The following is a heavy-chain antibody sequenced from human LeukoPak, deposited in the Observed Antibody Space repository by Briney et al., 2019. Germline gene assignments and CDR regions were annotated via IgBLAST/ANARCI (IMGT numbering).Heavy chain of an antibody. CDR1: GFPFSSHS. Sequence: GGSLRLSCAASGFPFSSHSMNWVRQAQGKGLEWVSYISSSSLTIYYADSVQGRFIVSRDNAKNSLFLQMNSLRAEDTAVYYCARVTGTTSVVMDSWGQGTLVTVSS. J-gene: IGHJ5*02. CDR2: ISSSSLTI. D-gene: IGHD1-7*01. V-gene: IGHV3-48*01. CDR3: ARVTGTTSVVMDS.